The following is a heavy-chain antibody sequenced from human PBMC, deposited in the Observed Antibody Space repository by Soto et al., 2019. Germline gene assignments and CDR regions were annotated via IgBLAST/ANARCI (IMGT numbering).Heavy chain of an antibody. CDR1: GFTFSDYY. Sequence: QVQLVESGGGLVKPGGSLRLSCAASGFTFSDYYMSWIRQAPGKGLERVSYISSSSSYTNYADSVKGRFTISRDNAKNSLYLQMSSLRAEDTAVYYCARGCGGSVNNWFDPWGQGTLVTVSS. J-gene: IGHJ5*02. CDR2: ISSSSSYT. V-gene: IGHV3-11*06. D-gene: IGHD2-15*01. CDR3: ARGCGGSVNNWFDP.